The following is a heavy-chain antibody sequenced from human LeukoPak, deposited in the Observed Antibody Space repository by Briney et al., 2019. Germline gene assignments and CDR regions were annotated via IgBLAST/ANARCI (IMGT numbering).Heavy chain of an antibody. V-gene: IGHV3-23*01. D-gene: IGHD6-13*01. CDR1: GFTFSTYA. CDR3: ARTYSSSWYDY. J-gene: IGHJ4*02. CDR2: ISGRGNNT. Sequence: GGSLRLSCAASGFTFSTYAMSWVRQAPGKGLEWVSSISGRGNNTYYADSVKGRFTISRDNSKNTLHLQVNSLRAEDTAIYYCARTYSSSWYDYWGQGTLVTVSS.